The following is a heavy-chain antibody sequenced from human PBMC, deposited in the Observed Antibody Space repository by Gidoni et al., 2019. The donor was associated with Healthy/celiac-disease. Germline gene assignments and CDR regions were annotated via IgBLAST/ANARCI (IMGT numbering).Heavy chain of an antibody. D-gene: IGHD2-2*01. CDR1: GGSFSGYY. CDR3: ARTSTSSPVRLRYFDY. CDR2: INHSGST. V-gene: IGHV4-34*01. Sequence: GQLQQWGAGLLKPSETLSLTCAVYGGSFSGYYWSWIRQPPGKGLEWIGEINHSGSTNYNPSLKSRVTISVDTSKNQFSLKLSSVTAADTAVYYCARTSTSSPVRLRYFDYWGQGTLVTVSS. J-gene: IGHJ4*02.